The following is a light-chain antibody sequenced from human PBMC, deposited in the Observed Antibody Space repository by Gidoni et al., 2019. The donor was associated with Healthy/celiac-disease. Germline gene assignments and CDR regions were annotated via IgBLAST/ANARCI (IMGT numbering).Light chain of an antibody. Sequence: IQMTQSPSSLSASVDDRVTITCRASQSISSYLNWYQQKPGKAPKLLIYAASSLQSGVPSRFSGSGSGTDFTLTISSLQPEDFATYYCQQSYSTLYTFGQGTKLEIK. CDR2: AAS. J-gene: IGKJ2*01. CDR1: QSISSY. CDR3: QQSYSTLYT. V-gene: IGKV1-39*01.